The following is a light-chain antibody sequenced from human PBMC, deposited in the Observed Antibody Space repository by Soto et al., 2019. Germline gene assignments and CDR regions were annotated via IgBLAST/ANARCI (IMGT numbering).Light chain of an antibody. V-gene: IGLV2-8*01. CDR2: EVS. J-gene: IGLJ2*01. CDR3: SSDAGSNNVV. CDR1: SSDVGGYNY. Sequence: QSVLTQPPSASGSPGQSVTISCTGTSSDVGGYNYVSWYQQHPGKAPKLIIYEVSQRPSGVPDRFSGSKSGNTASLTVSGLQAEDEAVYHCSSDAGSNNVVLGGGTKVTVL.